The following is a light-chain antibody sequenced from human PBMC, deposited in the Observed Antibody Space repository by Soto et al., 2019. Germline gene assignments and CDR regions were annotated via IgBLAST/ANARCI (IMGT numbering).Light chain of an antibody. CDR1: SSNIGSNT. V-gene: IGLV1-44*01. CDR3: AAWDNSLNVYVV. Sequence: QSVLTQPPSASGTPGQRVTISCSGSSSNIGSNTVNWHQQLPGSAPKLLLYSNDQRPSGVPDRFSGSKSGTSASLAISGLQSGDEAVYYCAAWDNSLNVYVVFGGGTTLTVL. J-gene: IGLJ2*01. CDR2: SND.